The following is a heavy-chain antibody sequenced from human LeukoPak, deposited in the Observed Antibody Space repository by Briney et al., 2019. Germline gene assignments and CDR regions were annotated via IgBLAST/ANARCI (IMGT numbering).Heavy chain of an antibody. J-gene: IGHJ4*02. Sequence: SQTLSLTCTFSGGSISSGGYYWSWIRQHPGKGLEWIGYIYYSGSTYYNPSLKSRVTISVDTSKNQFSLKLSSVTAADTAVYYCARHDPYYDSSGHFDYWGQGTLVTVSS. CDR1: GGSISSGGYY. CDR3: ARHDPYYDSSGHFDY. CDR2: IYYSGST. V-gene: IGHV4-31*03. D-gene: IGHD3-22*01.